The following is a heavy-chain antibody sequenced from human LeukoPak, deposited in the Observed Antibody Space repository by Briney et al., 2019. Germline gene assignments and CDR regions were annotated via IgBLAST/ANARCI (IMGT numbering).Heavy chain of an antibody. CDR2: IKQDGSEK. CDR1: GFTFSSYW. V-gene: IGHV3-7*01. Sequence: GGSLRLSCAASGFTFSSYWMSWVRQAPGKRLEWVANIKQDGSEKYYVDSVKGRFTISRDNAKNSLYLQMNSLRAEDTAVYYCARVPLGCSGGSCYYYYGMDVWGQGTTVTVSS. J-gene: IGHJ6*02. D-gene: IGHD2-15*01. CDR3: ARVPLGCSGGSCYYYYGMDV.